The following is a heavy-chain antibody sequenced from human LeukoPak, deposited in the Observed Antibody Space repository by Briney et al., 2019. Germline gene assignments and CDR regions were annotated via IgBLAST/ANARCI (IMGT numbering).Heavy chain of an antibody. CDR1: GFIFDDYA. D-gene: IGHD3-10*01. Sequence: GGSLRLSCAASGFIFDDYAMHWVRQAPGKGLEWVSLISGDGGRTYYTDSVKGRFTISRDNSKHSLYLQMNSLRTKDTALYYCTKNGGYSDAFDIWGQGTMVTVSS. CDR3: TKNGGYSDAFDI. J-gene: IGHJ3*02. CDR2: ISGDGGRT. V-gene: IGHV3-43*02.